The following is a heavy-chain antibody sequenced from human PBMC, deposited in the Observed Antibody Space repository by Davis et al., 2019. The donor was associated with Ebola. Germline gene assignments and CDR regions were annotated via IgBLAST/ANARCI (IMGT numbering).Heavy chain of an antibody. J-gene: IGHJ5*02. CDR2: IYTSGST. Sequence: SETLSLTCTVSGGSISSYYWSWIRQPAGKGLEWIGHIYTSGSTNYNPSLKSRVTISVDTSKNQFSLKLSSVTAADTAVYYCARDRAVTTSGLYNWFDPWGQGTLVTVSS. D-gene: IGHD4-17*01. CDR3: ARDRAVTTSGLYNWFDP. V-gene: IGHV4-4*07. CDR1: GGSISSYY.